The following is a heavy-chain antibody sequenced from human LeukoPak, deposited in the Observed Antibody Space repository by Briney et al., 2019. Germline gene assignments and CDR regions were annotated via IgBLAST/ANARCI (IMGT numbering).Heavy chain of an antibody. Sequence: PGGSLRLSCAASGFTFSSYSMNWVRQAPGKGLGWVSAISGSGGSTYYADSVKGRFTISRDNSKNTLYLQMNSLRAEDTAVYYCAKPVSMITFGGVIARDYWGQGTLVTVSS. V-gene: IGHV3-23*01. J-gene: IGHJ4*02. D-gene: IGHD3-16*02. CDR2: ISGSGGST. CDR3: AKPVSMITFGGVIARDY. CDR1: GFTFSSYS.